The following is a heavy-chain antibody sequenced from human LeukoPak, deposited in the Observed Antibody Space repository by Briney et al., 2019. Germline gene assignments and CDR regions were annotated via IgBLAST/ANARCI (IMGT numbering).Heavy chain of an antibody. J-gene: IGHJ2*01. CDR1: GGTFSSYA. Sequence: SVKVSCKASGGTFSSYAISWVRQAPGQGLEWMGGIIPIFGTANYAQKFQGRVTITTDESTSTAYMELSSLRSEDTAVYYCASITIFGVGPRSYWYFDLWGRSTLVTVSS. CDR2: IIPIFGTA. V-gene: IGHV1-69*05. D-gene: IGHD3-3*01. CDR3: ASITIFGVGPRSYWYFDL.